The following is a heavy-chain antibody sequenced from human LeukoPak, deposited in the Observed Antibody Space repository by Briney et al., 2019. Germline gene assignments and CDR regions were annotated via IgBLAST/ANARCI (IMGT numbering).Heavy chain of an antibody. D-gene: IGHD3-9*01. J-gene: IGHJ4*02. CDR1: GGSISSYH. CDR3: ARSPGTYYDILTGYFPYYFDY. Sequence: SETLSLTCTVSGGSISSYHWSWIRQPPGKGLEWIGYIYYSGSTNYNPSLKSRVTISVDTSKNQFSLKLSSVTAADTAVYYCARSPGTYYDILTGYFPYYFDYWGQGTLVTVSS. CDR2: IYYSGST. V-gene: IGHV4-59*01.